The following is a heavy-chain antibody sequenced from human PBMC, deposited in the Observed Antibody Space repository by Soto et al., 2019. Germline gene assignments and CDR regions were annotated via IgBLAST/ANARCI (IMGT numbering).Heavy chain of an antibody. CDR2: ISSSSSYT. J-gene: IGHJ4*02. Sequence: VQLVQSGGGLVQPGGSLRLSCAASGFTFSDYYMSWIRQAPGKGLEWVSYISSSSSYTNYADSVKGRFTISRDNAKNSLYLQMNSLRAEDTAVYYCARVIGDCSSTSCHLIDYWGQGTLVTVSS. V-gene: IGHV3-11*06. CDR3: ARVIGDCSSTSCHLIDY. CDR1: GFTFSDYY. D-gene: IGHD2-2*01.